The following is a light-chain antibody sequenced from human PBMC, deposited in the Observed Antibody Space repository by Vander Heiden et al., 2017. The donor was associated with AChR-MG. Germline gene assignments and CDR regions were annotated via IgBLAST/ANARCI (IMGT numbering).Light chain of an antibody. Sequence: IVMTQSPLSLPVTPGEPASISCKSSQSLLHSNGYNYLDWFLQRPGQSPQLLIYLGFNRASGVPDRFSASGSGTDFTLKISRVEAEDVGVYYCRQGLQTPYTFGQGTKLEIK. CDR1: QSLLHSNGYNY. CDR2: LGF. CDR3: RQGLQTPYT. V-gene: IGKV2-28*01. J-gene: IGKJ2*01.